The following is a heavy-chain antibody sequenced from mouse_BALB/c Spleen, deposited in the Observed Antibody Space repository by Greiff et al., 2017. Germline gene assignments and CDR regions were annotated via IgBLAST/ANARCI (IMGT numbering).Heavy chain of an antibody. V-gene: IGHV5-4*02. Sequence: EVQGVESGGGLVKPGGSLKLSCAASGFTFSDYYMYWVRQTPEKRLEWVATISDGGSYTYYPDSVKGRFTISRDNAKNNLYRQMSSLKSEDTAMYYCASLPPFAYWGQGTLVTVSA. CDR3: ASLPPFAY. D-gene: IGHD2-10*01. CDR1: GFTFSDYY. J-gene: IGHJ3*01. CDR2: ISDGGSYT.